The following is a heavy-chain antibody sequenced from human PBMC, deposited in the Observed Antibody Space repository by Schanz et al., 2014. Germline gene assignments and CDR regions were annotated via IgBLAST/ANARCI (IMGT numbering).Heavy chain of an antibody. Sequence: VQLVESGGDLVQPGGSLRLSCSASGFTFSTFAMHWVRQAPGKGREYISAISNNGDSTYYADSVKGRFTISRDNSKNTLYVEMNSLRVEDTAVYYCAKTLFPGGTQTFGNWGRGTLVTVSS. CDR2: ISNNGDST. V-gene: IGHV3-64*04. CDR3: AKTLFPGGTQTFGN. J-gene: IGHJ4*02. CDR1: GFTFSTFA. D-gene: IGHD2-8*02.